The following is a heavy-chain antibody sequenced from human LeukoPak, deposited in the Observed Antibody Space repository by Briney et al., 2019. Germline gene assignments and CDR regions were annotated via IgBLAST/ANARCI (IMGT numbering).Heavy chain of an antibody. V-gene: IGHV3-74*01. CDR3: ARHRPREYSGYDPFDY. J-gene: IGHJ4*02. CDR1: GFTFRSHW. D-gene: IGHD5-12*01. Sequence: PGGSLRLSCEGSGFTFRSHWLNWVRQPPGKGPVWVAHIDPDGTTVNYADSVKGRFTVSRDNARNTLYLFMHSLRAEDTAVYFRARHRPREYSGYDPFDYWGRGTLVTVSS. CDR2: IDPDGTTV.